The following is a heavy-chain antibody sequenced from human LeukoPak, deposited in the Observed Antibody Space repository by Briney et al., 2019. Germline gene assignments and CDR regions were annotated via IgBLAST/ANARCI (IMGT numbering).Heavy chain of an antibody. CDR2: MYSSGTT. V-gene: IGHV4-4*07. D-gene: IGHD1-26*01. CDR3: AREGGSYRSFDY. J-gene: IGHJ4*02. Sequence: SETLSFTCTVSGDSISSYYWSWIRQPAGKGLEWIGRMYSSGTTHYSPSLKSRITMSVDTSKNQFSLRLSSVTAADTAVYYCAREGGSYRSFDYWGQGTLVTASS. CDR1: GDSISSYY.